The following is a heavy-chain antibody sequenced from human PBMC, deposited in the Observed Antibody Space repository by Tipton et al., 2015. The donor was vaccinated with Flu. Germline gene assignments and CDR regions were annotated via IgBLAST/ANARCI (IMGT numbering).Heavy chain of an antibody. CDR1: GFTFNIYA. V-gene: IGHV3-30*04. CDR3: ARANFDWLYYFDY. J-gene: IGHJ4*02. D-gene: IGHD3-9*01. Sequence: RSLRLSCAASGFTFNIYAMHWIRQAPGKGLEWVAAISYDGNNKYYADSVKGRFTISRDNSKNTLYLQMNSLKPEDTAVYYCARANFDWLYYFDYWGQGTLVTVSS. CDR2: ISYDGNNK.